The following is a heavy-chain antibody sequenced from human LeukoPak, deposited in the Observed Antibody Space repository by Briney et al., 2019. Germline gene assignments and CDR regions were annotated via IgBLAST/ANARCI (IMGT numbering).Heavy chain of an antibody. CDR2: IKDDGSET. J-gene: IGHJ6*02. CDR1: RFTFSNYW. CDR3: ARGGGLDV. V-gene: IGHV3-7*03. Sequence: GGSLRLSCAASRFTFSNYWMAWVRQAPGKGLEWVANIKDDGSETYYVASVKGRFTISRDNAENSLYLQMSNLRAEDTAVYFCARGGGLDVWGQGATVTVSS. D-gene: IGHD3-16*01.